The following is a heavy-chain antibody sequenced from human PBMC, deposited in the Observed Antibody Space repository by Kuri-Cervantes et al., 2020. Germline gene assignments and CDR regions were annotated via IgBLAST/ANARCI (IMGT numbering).Heavy chain of an antibody. V-gene: IGHV3-33*08. J-gene: IGHJ4*02. Sequence: GESLKISCAASGLTFSTYAMHWVRQAPGKGLEWVTVIWYDGSKKYYADSVKGRFTISRDNSKNTLYLQMNSLRAEDTAVYYCARGLSSGWLDYWGQGTLVTVSS. CDR1: GLTFSTYA. CDR2: IWYDGSKK. CDR3: ARGLSSGWLDY. D-gene: IGHD6-19*01.